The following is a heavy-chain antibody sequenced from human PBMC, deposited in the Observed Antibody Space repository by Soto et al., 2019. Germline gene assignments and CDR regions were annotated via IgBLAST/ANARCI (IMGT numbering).Heavy chain of an antibody. V-gene: IGHV1-8*01. CDR2: LNPKSGNT. J-gene: IGHJ4*02. CDR3: AGVAGSPDY. CDR1: GYTFTSYD. D-gene: IGHD1-26*01. Sequence: QVQLVQSGPEVKKPGASVKVSCKASGYTFTSYDFNWVRQAPGQGLEWMGWLNPKSGNTGSAQKFQGRVTMTRNSSITTADMELSSLRSEDTAVYYCAGVAGSPDYWGQGTLVAVSS.